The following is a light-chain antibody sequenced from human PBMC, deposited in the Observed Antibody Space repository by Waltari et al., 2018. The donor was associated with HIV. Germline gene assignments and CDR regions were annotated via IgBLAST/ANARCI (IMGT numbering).Light chain of an antibody. CDR1: SSDIGGYNY. CDR2: EVT. Sequence: QSTLTQPPSASGSPGQSVTISCPGTSSDIGGYNYVSWHQQHPGKAPKLIMTEVTKRPSGVPDRFSGSKSGNTASLTVSGLQADDEALYYCSSFAPTNKFYVLFGGGTTLTVL. V-gene: IGLV2-8*01. J-gene: IGLJ2*01. CDR3: SSFAPTNKFYVL.